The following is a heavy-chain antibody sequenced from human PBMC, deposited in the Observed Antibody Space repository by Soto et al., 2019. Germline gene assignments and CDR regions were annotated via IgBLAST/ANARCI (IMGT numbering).Heavy chain of an antibody. CDR3: ALYCDRGSMGDT. J-gene: IGHJ5*02. V-gene: IGHV1-8*01. D-gene: IGHD3-3*01. CDR1: GYSFTGYD. CDR2: MDPKSGDT. Sequence: VQLVQSGAEVKKPGASVKVSCKASGYSFTGYDINWVRQATGQGLEWMGWMDPKSGDTGYAQKFQGRLTMTRDTSTSTAFMELTSLRSDDTAVYFSALYCDRGSMGDTWGQGTLVAVSS.